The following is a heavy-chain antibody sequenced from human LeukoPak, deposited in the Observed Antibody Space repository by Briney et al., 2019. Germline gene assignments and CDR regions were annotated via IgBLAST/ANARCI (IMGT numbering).Heavy chain of an antibody. V-gene: IGHV3-15*01. CDR3: TTAYYYDSSGRLYVEVQH. CDR2: IKSKTDGGTT. Sequence: PGGSLRLSCAASGSTFSNAWMSWVRQAPGKGLEWVGRIKSKTDGGTTDYAAPVKGRFTISRDESKNTLYLQMNSLKTEDTAVYYCTTAYYYDSSGRLYVEVQHWGQGTLVTVSS. CDR1: GSTFSNAW. D-gene: IGHD3-22*01. J-gene: IGHJ1*01.